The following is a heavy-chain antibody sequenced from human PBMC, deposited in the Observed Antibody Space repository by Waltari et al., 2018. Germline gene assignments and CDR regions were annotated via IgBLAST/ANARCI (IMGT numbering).Heavy chain of an antibody. CDR2: IYHSGST. V-gene: IGHV4-38-2*01. CDR3: ASLRARIAAAGVAFDY. Sequence: QVQLQQWGPGLVKPSETLSLTCAVSGYSISSGYYWGWIRQPPGKGLEWIGSIYHSGSTYYNPSLKGRVTISVDTSKNQFSLKLSSVTAADTAVYYCASLRARIAAAGVAFDYWGQGTLVTVSS. D-gene: IGHD6-13*01. CDR1: GYSISSGYY. J-gene: IGHJ4*02.